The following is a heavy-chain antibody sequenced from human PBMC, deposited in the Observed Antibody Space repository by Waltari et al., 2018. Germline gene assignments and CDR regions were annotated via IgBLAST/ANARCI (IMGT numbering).Heavy chain of an antibody. D-gene: IGHD2-15*01. CDR1: GFTFSTYW. Sequence: VQLVESGGGLVQPGGSLRLSCEASGFTFSTYWMCWVRQVPGKGLVWVSTITSEGRRTRYAYSVKGLFTISRDNAKNTLYLQTNSLRAEDTAVYYCASHRPGGYGMDVWGHGTTVTVSS. J-gene: IGHJ6*02. CDR2: ITSEGRRT. CDR3: ASHRPGGYGMDV. V-gene: IGHV3-74*01.